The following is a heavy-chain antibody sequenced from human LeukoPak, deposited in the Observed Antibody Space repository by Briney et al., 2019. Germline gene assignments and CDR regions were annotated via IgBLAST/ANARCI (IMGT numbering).Heavy chain of an antibody. J-gene: IGHJ4*02. D-gene: IGHD5-24*01. Sequence: GGSLRLSCAASGFSFSNYAMSWVRQAPGKGLEWVSAISASGDNTHYLDSVKGRFTISRDNSKNTLYVQMNSLRAEDTAVYYCAREWRPYYFDYWGQGTLVTVSS. CDR3: AREWRPYYFDY. CDR2: ISASGDNT. V-gene: IGHV3-23*01. CDR1: GFSFSNYA.